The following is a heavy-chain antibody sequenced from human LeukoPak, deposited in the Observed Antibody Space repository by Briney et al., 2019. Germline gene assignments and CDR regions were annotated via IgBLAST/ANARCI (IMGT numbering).Heavy chain of an antibody. J-gene: IGHJ6*02. V-gene: IGHV1-18*01. Sequence: ASVKVSCKASGYLFNSYTISWVRQAPGQGLEWMGWISPNNGDTNYAQKLQGRVTMTTDTSTSTAYMELRSLRSDDTAVYYCARSHCSGGCHSRYYCMDVWGQGTTVTVSS. D-gene: IGHD2-15*01. CDR2: ISPNNGDT. CDR3: ARSHCSGGCHSRYYCMDV. CDR1: GYLFNSYT.